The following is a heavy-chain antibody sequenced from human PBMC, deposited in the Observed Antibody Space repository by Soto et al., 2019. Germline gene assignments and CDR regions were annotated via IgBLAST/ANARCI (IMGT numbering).Heavy chain of an antibody. CDR3: ARDRAGYYSHFVY. CDR1: XXXXXNXX. Sequence: QVYLVQSGAEVKKPGSSVXXSXXXXXXXXXNXXXXXXXXXXXXXLEWMGGIMPFFGSGNYAQKFQGRINITADESTSSVYLELTSLRSEDTAVYYCARDRAGYYSHFVYWGQGTLVTVSS. CDR2: IMPFFGSG. V-gene: IGHV1-69*01. J-gene: IGHJ4*02. D-gene: IGHD3-22*01.